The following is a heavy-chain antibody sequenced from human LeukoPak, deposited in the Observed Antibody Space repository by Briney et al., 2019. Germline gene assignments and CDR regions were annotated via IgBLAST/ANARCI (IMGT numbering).Heavy chain of an antibody. Sequence: GGSLRLSCAASGFTFSSYAMHWVRQAPGKGLEWVAVISYDGSNKYYADSVKGRFTISRDNSKSTLYLQMNSLRAEDTAVYYCARDGVYGLLSRFDYWGQGTLVTVSS. V-gene: IGHV3-30*04. CDR1: GFTFSSYA. D-gene: IGHD3-3*01. CDR2: ISYDGSNK. J-gene: IGHJ4*02. CDR3: ARDGVYGLLSRFDY.